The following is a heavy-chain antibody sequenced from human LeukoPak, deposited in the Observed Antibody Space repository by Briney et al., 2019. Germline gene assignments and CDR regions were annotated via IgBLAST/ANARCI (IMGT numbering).Heavy chain of an antibody. D-gene: IGHD3-9*01. V-gene: IGHV3-7*03. Sequence: GGSLRLSCAASGFTFSSYWMSWVRQAPGKGLEWVANIKQDGSEKYYVDSVKGRFTISRDNAKNSLYLQMNSLRAEDTAVYYCARVLRYYDILTGYYNAGFDYWGQGTLVTASS. CDR2: IKQDGSEK. CDR1: GFTFSSYW. CDR3: ARVLRYYDILTGYYNAGFDY. J-gene: IGHJ4*02.